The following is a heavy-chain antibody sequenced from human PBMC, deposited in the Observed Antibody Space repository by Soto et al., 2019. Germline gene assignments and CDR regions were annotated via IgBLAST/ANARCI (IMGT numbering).Heavy chain of an antibody. J-gene: IGHJ4*02. Sequence: GGSLRLSCAASGFTFISYWMSWVRQAPGKGLEWVANIKQDGSEKYYVDSVKGRFTISRDNSRNTLYLEMNSLRAEDTAVYYCAKDRYGQVADYVDYWGLGTLVTVS. CDR3: AKDRYGQVADYVDY. CDR2: IKQDGSEK. D-gene: IGHD6-19*01. V-gene: IGHV3-7*03. CDR1: GFTFISYW.